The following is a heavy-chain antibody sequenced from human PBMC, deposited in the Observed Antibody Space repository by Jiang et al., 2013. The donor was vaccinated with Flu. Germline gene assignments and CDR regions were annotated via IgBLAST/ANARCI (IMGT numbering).Heavy chain of an antibody. J-gene: IGHJ5*02. V-gene: IGHV3-30*01. D-gene: IGHD1-26*01. CDR2: ISNDGTNK. CDR3: ARAAIVGPTYWFDP. Sequence: VQLLESGGGVVQPGRSLRLSCAASGFTFSIYAMLWVRQAPGRGLEWLAVISNDGTNKYYADSVKGRFTISRDNSKNTLYLQMNSLRAEDTAVYFCARAAIVGPTYWFDPWGQGTLVTVSS. CDR1: GFTFSIYA.